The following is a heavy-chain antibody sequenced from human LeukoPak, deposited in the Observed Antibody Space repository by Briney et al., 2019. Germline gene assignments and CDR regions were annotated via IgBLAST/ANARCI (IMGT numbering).Heavy chain of an antibody. CDR3: ARWLMVRGVKLIDY. V-gene: IGHV4-30-2*02. Sequence: PSQTLSLTCAVSGGSISSGGYSWSWIRQPPGKGLEWIGYIYHSGSTYYNPSLKSRVTISVDTSKNQFSLKLSSVTAADTAVYYCARWLMVRGVKLIDYWGQGTLVTVSS. CDR1: GGSISSGGYS. D-gene: IGHD3-10*01. J-gene: IGHJ4*02. CDR2: IYHSGST.